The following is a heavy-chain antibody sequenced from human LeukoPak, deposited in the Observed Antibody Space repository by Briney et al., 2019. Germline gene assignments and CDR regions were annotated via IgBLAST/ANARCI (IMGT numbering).Heavy chain of an antibody. CDR1: NYTFSSLGSGNSFISFA. Sequence: GASVKVSCKASNYTFSSLGSGNSFISFAISWVRQAPGQGLEWMGWISAYNGNTNYAQKLQGGVTMTTDTSTSTAYMELRSLRSDDTAVYYCARYPAEYYYDSSGYHYYYYYYYMDVWGKGTTVTISS. J-gene: IGHJ6*03. CDR2: ISAYNGNT. CDR3: ARYPAEYYYDSSGYHYYYYYYYMDV. D-gene: IGHD3-22*01. V-gene: IGHV1-18*01.